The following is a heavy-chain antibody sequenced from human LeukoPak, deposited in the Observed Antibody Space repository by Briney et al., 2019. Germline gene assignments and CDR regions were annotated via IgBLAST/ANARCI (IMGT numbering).Heavy chain of an antibody. CDR3: ARDRRSSPGYFDY. CDR2: IYSSGST. V-gene: IGHV4-4*07. J-gene: IGHJ4*02. Sequence: SETLSLTCSVSGGSISSYYWSWIRQPAGKGLEWIGRIYSSGSTNYNPSLKSRVTMSVVTSKNQFSLKLSSVTAADTAVYYCARDRRSSPGYFDYWGQGTLVTVSS. CDR1: GGSISSYY. D-gene: IGHD6-6*01.